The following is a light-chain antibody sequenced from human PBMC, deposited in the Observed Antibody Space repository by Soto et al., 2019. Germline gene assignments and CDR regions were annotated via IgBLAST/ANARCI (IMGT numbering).Light chain of an antibody. CDR2: DVS. CDR3: NSYTTSTTXV. CDR1: SSAVGGYNY. J-gene: IGLJ1*01. Sequence: QSVLTQPASVSGAPGQSVKISCPGNSSAVGGYNYVSWYQHHPGKAPKLIIYDVSNRPSGVSNPFSGSKSGSTASLTISGLQAEDEADYYCNSYTTSTTXVXGTGTKVTVL. V-gene: IGLV2-14*03.